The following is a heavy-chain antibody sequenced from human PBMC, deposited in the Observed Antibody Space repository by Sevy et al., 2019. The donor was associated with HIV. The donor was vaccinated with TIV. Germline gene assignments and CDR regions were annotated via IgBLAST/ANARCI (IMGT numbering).Heavy chain of an antibody. CDR1: GFTFSTYW. CDR2: IKQDGSGK. D-gene: IGHD6-6*01. J-gene: IGHJ3*02. Sequence: GGSLRLSCAASGFTFSTYWMNWVRQAPGKGLEWVANIKQDGSGKNYVDSVKGRFTISRDNARNSLFLYLNSLKVEYTAVYYCATDHFSSSSADVFDIWGQGTMVTVSS. CDR3: ATDHFSSSSADVFDI. V-gene: IGHV3-7*01.